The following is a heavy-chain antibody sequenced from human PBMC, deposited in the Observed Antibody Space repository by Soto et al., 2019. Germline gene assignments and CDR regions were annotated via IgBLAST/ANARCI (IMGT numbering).Heavy chain of an antibody. CDR2: IIPILGTA. D-gene: IGHD3-22*01. V-gene: IGHV1-69*11. J-gene: IGHJ6*02. CDR1: GGTFSSYA. CDR3: ARGYDSSGYYSSYYYYGMDV. Sequence: QVQLVQSGAEVKKPGSSVKVSCKASGGTFSSYAISWVRQAPGQGLEWMGGIIPILGTANYAQKFQGRVTITADESTSTAYMELSSLRSEDTAVYYCARGYDSSGYYSSYYYYGMDVWGQGTTVTVSS.